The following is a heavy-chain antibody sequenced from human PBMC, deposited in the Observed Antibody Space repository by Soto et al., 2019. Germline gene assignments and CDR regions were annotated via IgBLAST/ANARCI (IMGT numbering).Heavy chain of an antibody. CDR2: ISHSGTT. CDR3: ARGRGGTSLGAS. J-gene: IGHJ5*02. D-gene: IGHD3-16*01. Sequence: PSETLSLTCAVYGGSFSGYYWSWIRQTPGKGLEWIGEISHSGTTNYNPSLKSRVTISVDTSNNQFSLKLSSVTAADTAVYYCARGRGGTSLGASWGQGTLVTSPQ. V-gene: IGHV4-34*01. CDR1: GGSFSGYY.